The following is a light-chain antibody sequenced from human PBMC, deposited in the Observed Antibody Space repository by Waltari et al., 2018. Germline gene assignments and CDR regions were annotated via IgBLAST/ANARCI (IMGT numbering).Light chain of an antibody. J-gene: IGKJ2*01. Sequence: DFQLTQPPSPLSASVGASVTITCRASQIIGTWLAWYQQKPGKAPKLLISKASILESGVPSRFSGSGSGTEFTLTITSLQPDDFATFYCQQYGGLPSFGQGTKVDIK. V-gene: IGKV1-5*03. CDR3: QQYGGLPS. CDR2: KAS. CDR1: QIIGTW.